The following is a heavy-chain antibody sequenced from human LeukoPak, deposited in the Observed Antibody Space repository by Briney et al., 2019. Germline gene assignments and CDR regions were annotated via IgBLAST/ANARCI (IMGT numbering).Heavy chain of an antibody. V-gene: IGHV4-30-2*01. Sequence: SETLSLTCTVSGGSISSGGYYWSWIRQPPGKGLEWIGYIYHSGSTYYNPSLKSRVTISVDTSKNQFSLKLSSVTAADTAVYYCARHQTGIAAAGIGGLEDWGQGTLVTVSS. J-gene: IGHJ4*02. CDR1: GGSISSGGYY. CDR2: IYHSGST. D-gene: IGHD6-13*01. CDR3: ARHQTGIAAAGIGGLED.